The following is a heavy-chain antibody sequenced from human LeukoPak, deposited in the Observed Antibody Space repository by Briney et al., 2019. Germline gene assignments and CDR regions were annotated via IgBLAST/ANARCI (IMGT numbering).Heavy chain of an antibody. CDR2: TSRSGGTT. V-gene: IGHV3-23*01. J-gene: IGHJ4*02. D-gene: IGHD3-9*01. CDR3: AKDMRFDWTPYYFDY. CDR1: GFTFSGYC. Sequence: PAGGSLRLSCAASGFTFSGYCMNWIRQAPGKGLEWVSYTSRSGGTTYYADSVKGRFTISRDNSKNTLYLQMNSLRAEDTAVYYCAKDMRFDWTPYYFDYWGQGTLVTVSS.